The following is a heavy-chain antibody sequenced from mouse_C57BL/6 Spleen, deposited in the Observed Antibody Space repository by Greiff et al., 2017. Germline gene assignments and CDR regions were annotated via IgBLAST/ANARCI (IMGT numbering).Heavy chain of an antibody. Sequence: EVKLMESGPGLVKPSQSLSLTCSVTGYSITSGYYWNWIRQFPGNKLEWMGYISYDGSNNYNPSLKNRISITRDTSKNQFFLKLNSVTTEDTATYYCARGNDYYGNYEDYWGQGTTLTVSS. CDR1: GYSITSGYY. D-gene: IGHD2-1*01. CDR2: ISYDGSN. V-gene: IGHV3-6*01. CDR3: ARGNDYYGNYEDY. J-gene: IGHJ2*01.